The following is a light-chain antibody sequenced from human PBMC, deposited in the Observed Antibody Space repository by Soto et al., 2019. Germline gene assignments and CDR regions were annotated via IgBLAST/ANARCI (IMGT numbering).Light chain of an antibody. V-gene: IGKV1-6*01. CDR3: HQYNNYPWT. J-gene: IGKJ1*01. Sequence: AIQMTQSPSSLSASLGDRVTITWRASQAIRNDLGWYQQKPGKDPNVLIFGAYNLQAGVTVRFSASGSGTNFTLTISNLQPEDFATYYCHQYNNYPWTVGQGTKVEI. CDR2: GAY. CDR1: QAIRND.